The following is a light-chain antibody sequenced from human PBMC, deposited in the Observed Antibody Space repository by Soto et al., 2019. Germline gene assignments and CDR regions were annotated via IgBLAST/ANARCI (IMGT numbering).Light chain of an antibody. CDR3: SSYRASSTTNYV. V-gene: IGLV2-14*03. J-gene: IGLJ1*01. CDR2: DVS. CDR1: SSDVGGYNY. Sequence: QSALTQPASLSGSPGKSITISCTGTSSDVGGYNYVSWYQQHPGKAPKLMIYDVSNRPSGVSNRFYGSKSGNTASLTISGLQADDEADYYCSSYRASSTTNYVFGTGTKVTVL.